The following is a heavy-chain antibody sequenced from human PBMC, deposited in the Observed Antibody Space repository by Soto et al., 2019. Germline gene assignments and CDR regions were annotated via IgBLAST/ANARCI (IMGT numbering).Heavy chain of an antibody. J-gene: IGHJ2*01. CDR3: VRDPVALRNRVRVGYFNL. Sequence: QVKLVESGGGVVQPGRSLRLSCAASGFVFNMYGMHWVRQAPGKGLEWVGVIWHDGSGTYYADALKGRFTISRDNSKNTLFHQMDSLTVEDTAVYYCVRDPVALRNRVRVGYFNLWGRGTQVTVSS. CDR1: GFVFNMYG. D-gene: IGHD1-26*01. V-gene: IGHV3-33*01. CDR2: IWHDGSGT.